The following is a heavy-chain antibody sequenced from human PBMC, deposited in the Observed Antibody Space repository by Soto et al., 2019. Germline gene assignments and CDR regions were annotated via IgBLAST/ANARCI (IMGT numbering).Heavy chain of an antibody. Sequence: PGGSLRLSCAASGFTFGDYYMSWIRQAPGKGLEWVSAISSSGSSTYCADSVKGRFTISRDNSKNTLYLQMNSLRAEDTAVYYCAKGTTIFGVAHYGMDVWGQGTTVTVSS. CDR2: ISSSGSST. J-gene: IGHJ6*02. D-gene: IGHD3-3*01. CDR3: AKGTTIFGVAHYGMDV. V-gene: IGHV3-23*01. CDR1: GFTFGDYY.